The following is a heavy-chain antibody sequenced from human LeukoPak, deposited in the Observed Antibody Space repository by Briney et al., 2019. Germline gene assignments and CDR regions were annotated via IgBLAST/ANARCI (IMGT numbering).Heavy chain of an antibody. V-gene: IGHV3-49*03. CDR1: GFTFGDYA. J-gene: IGHJ6*02. Sequence: PGGSLRLSCTASGFTFGDYAMSWFRQAPGKGLEWVGFIRSKAYGGTTEYAASVKGRFTISRDDFKSIAYLQMNSLKTEDTAVYYCTRVGIAVAGTNYYYGMDVWGQGTTVTVSS. CDR2: IRSKAYGGTT. CDR3: TRVGIAVAGTNYYYGMDV. D-gene: IGHD6-19*01.